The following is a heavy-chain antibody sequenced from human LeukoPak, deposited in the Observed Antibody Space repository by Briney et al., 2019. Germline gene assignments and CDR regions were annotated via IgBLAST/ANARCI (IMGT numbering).Heavy chain of an antibody. Sequence: GGSLRLSCVASGFTVSSNYMSWVRQAPGKGLEWVSVIYSGGSTYYADSVKGRFTISRDNSKNTLYLQMNSLRAEDTAVYYCASSGLLWFGELLHWGQGTLVTVSS. CDR1: GFTVSSNY. CDR2: IYSGGST. CDR3: ASSGLLWFGELLH. D-gene: IGHD3-10*01. V-gene: IGHV3-53*05. J-gene: IGHJ4*02.